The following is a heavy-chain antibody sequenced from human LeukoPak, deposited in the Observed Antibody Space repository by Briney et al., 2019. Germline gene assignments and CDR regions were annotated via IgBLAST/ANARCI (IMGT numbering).Heavy chain of an antibody. Sequence: SETLSLTCAVYGGSFSSYYWSWIRQPPGKGLEWIGEINHSGSTNYNPSLKSRVTISVDTSKNQFSLKLSSVTAADTAVYYCARGGSFRRSFGIAVPYYYMDVWGKGTTVTVSS. V-gene: IGHV4-34*01. J-gene: IGHJ6*03. CDR3: ARGGSFRRSFGIAVPYYYMDV. CDR2: INHSGST. CDR1: GGSFSSYY. D-gene: IGHD6-19*01.